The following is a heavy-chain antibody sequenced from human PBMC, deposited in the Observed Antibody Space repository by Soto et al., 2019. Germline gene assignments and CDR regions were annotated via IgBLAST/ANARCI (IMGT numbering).Heavy chain of an antibody. Sequence: GGSLRLSCAASGFTFSSYAMHWVRQAPGKGLEWVAVISYDGSNKYYADSVKGRFTISRDNSKNTLYLQMNSLRAEDTAVYYCARAYSYGDYEGYYGMDVWGQGTTVTVSS. CDR1: GFTFSSYA. CDR3: ARAYSYGDYEGYYGMDV. V-gene: IGHV3-30-3*01. J-gene: IGHJ6*02. CDR2: ISYDGSNK. D-gene: IGHD4-17*01.